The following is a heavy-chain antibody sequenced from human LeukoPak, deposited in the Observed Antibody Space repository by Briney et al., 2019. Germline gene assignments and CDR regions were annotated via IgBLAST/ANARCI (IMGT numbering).Heavy chain of an antibody. CDR2: ISYDGSNK. D-gene: IGHD2-8*01. CDR3: AKDLTMVSYYYYYGMDV. V-gene: IGHV3-30*18. Sequence: GGSLRLSCAASGFTFSSYGMHWVRQAPGKGLEWVAVISYDGSNKYYADSVKGRFTTSRDNSKNTLYLQMNSLRAEDTAVYYCAKDLTMVSYYYYYGMDVWGQGTTVTVSS. CDR1: GFTFSSYG. J-gene: IGHJ6*02.